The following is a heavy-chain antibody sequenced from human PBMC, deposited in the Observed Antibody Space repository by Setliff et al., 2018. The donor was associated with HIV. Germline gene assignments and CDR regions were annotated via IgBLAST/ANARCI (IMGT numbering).Heavy chain of an antibody. CDR3: ARGGYYTSGTWFDP. D-gene: IGHD3-10*01. V-gene: IGHV1-2*02. CDR2: ISPNTGDT. J-gene: IGHJ5*02. Sequence: GASVKVSCKASGYTFTDYYMHRVRQAPGQGLEWIGWISPNTGDTGIALKFQGRVTMTRDTSTSTTYLELDRLTYDDTAIYYCARGGYYTSGTWFDPWGQGTLVTVSS. CDR1: GYTFTDYY.